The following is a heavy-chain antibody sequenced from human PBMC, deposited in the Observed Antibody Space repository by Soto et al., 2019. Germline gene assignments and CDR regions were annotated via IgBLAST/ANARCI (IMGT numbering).Heavy chain of an antibody. CDR2: IIPILRTE. D-gene: IGHD2-2*01. Sequence: QVQVVQSGAEVRKPGSSVRVSCQASGGTFTNYAFSWLRQAPGQGLEWVGGIIPILRTEKYAQKCQDRVTITADVYTSTVYMELSSLRSEDTAVYYCARDHSRVVVTYYFDYWDQGTLVTVSS. V-gene: IGHV1-69*01. CDR3: ARDHSRVVVTYYFDY. J-gene: IGHJ4*02. CDR1: GGTFTNYA.